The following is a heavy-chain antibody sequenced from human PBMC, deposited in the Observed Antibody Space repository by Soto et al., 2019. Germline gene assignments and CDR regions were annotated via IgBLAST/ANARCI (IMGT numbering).Heavy chain of an antibody. D-gene: IGHD2-15*01. CDR2: ISGSGDNT. Sequence: GGALRLSRAASGFTFSTYAMHWVRQAPGKGLEWVLFISGSGDNTYYADSVKGRFTISRDNSKNTVYLQMNSLRADDTAVYYCAKGHPGGSCYSGLDCWGQGTLVTVSS. V-gene: IGHV3-23*01. CDR1: GFTFSTYA. J-gene: IGHJ4*02. CDR3: AKGHPGGSCYSGLDC.